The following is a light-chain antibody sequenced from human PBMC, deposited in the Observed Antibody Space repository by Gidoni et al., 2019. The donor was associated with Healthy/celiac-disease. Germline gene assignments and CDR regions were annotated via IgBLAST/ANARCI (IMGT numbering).Light chain of an antibody. Sequence: DIQMTQSPSSLSASVGDRVTITCQASQDISNYLNWYQQKPGKAPKLLIYDASNLETGVPSRFSGSGSGTDFTFTISSLQPEDIATYYCQQYDNLPPGFXPXTKVDIK. V-gene: IGKV1-33*01. CDR2: DAS. CDR3: QQYDNLPPG. J-gene: IGKJ3*01. CDR1: QDISNY.